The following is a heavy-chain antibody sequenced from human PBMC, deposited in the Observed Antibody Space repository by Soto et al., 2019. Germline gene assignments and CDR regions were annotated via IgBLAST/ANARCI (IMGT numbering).Heavy chain of an antibody. CDR1: GYTFTSYG. V-gene: IGHV1-18*01. D-gene: IGHD3-16*02. CDR3: ARDEYIWGSYRYTGFDY. J-gene: IGHJ4*02. CDR2: ISAYNGNT. Sequence: VASVKVSCKASGYTFTSYGISWVRQAPGQGLEWMGWISAYNGNTNYAQKLQGRVTMTTDTSTSTAYMELRSLRSDDTAVYYCARDEYIWGSYRYTGFDYWGQGTLVTVSS.